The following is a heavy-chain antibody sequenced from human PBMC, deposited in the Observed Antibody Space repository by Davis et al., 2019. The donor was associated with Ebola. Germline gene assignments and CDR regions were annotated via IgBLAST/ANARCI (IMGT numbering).Heavy chain of an antibody. J-gene: IGHJ4*02. CDR1: GFIFSNYW. CDR3: ARFSRGELENY. V-gene: IGHV3-7*01. CDR2: IRQDGSEK. D-gene: IGHD3-10*01. Sequence: GESLKISCAASGFIFSNYWMTWVRQAPGKGLEWVANIRQDGSEKQHVDSVKGRFTISRDNAKNSLYLQMNSLRVEDTGVYYCARFSRGELENYWGQGTLVTVSS.